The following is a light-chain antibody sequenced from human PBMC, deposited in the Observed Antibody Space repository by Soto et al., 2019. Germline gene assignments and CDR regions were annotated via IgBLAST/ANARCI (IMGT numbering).Light chain of an antibody. CDR2: GAS. CDR1: QDITNY. J-gene: IGKJ1*01. CDR3: QQSYTSSWT. V-gene: IGKV1-39*01. Sequence: DIQMTQSPSSLSASVGDRVTITCQASQDITNYLSWYQQKPGKAPKLLIYGASNLQTGVPSRFSGGGSGTDFTLTISSLQREDFATYYCQQSYTSSWTFGQGTKVEIK.